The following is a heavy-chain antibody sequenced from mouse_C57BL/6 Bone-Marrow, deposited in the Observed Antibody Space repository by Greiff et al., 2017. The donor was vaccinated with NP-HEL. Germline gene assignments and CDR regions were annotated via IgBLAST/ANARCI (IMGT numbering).Heavy chain of an antibody. CDR1: GYSITSGYY. J-gene: IGHJ3*01. Sequence: EVKLLESGPGLVKPSQSLSLTCSVTGYSITSGYYWNWIRQFPGNKLEWMGYISYDGSNNYNPSLKNRISITRDTSKNQFFLKLNSVTTEVTATYYCARVDYYGSSYGFAYWGQGTLVTVSA. V-gene: IGHV3-6*01. D-gene: IGHD1-1*01. CDR3: ARVDYYGSSYGFAY. CDR2: ISYDGSN.